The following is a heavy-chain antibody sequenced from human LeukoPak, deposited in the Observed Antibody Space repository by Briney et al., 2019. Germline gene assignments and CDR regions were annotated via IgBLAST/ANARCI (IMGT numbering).Heavy chain of an antibody. CDR1: GGTFSSHF. Sequence: SVKVSCKASGGTFSSHFISWVRQAPGQGLEWMGGINPIFGTDHYAQKFQDRVTITADISTNTVYMELSNLRSEDTAVYYCARDPPSMVDIAARRPPLGLDYWGREPWSPSPQ. J-gene: IGHJ4*02. CDR3: ARDPPSMVDIAARRPPLGLDY. V-gene: IGHV1-69*06. D-gene: IGHD6-6*01. CDR2: INPIFGTD.